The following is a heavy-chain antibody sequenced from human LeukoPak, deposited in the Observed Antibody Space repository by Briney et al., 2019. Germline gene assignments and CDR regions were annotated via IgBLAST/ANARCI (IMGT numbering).Heavy chain of an antibody. V-gene: IGHV4-59*01. Sequence: SETLSLTCTLSGGSLSSYYWSWIRQPPGKGLERIGYIYYRGSTNYNPSLKSRFTIAVDTSQNHLSLKLSSVTAADTSVYCRARVCFGKQNDNWFEPWGQGTLVTVSS. CDR3: ARVCFGKQNDNWFEP. J-gene: IGHJ5*02. CDR2: IYYRGST. D-gene: IGHD3-10*01. CDR1: GGSLSSYY.